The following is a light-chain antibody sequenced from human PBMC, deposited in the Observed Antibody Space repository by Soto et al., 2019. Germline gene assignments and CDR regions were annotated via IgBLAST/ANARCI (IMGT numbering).Light chain of an antibody. Sequence: EIVMTQSPATLSVSPGERATLSCRASQSVSSSLAWYQQKPGQAPRLLIYGASTGATGIPARFSGSGSGTEFTLTISSLQAEYFAVYYCQQYNNWPPWTFGQGTKVEIK. CDR1: QSVSSS. V-gene: IGKV3-15*01. CDR3: QQYNNWPPWT. CDR2: GAS. J-gene: IGKJ1*01.